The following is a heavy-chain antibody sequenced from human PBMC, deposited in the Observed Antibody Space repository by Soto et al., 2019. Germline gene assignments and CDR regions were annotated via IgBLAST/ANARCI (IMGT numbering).Heavy chain of an antibody. CDR1: GFTLSSYA. V-gene: IGHV3-23*01. CDR2: ISGSGGTT. J-gene: IGHJ6*02. D-gene: IGHD2-2*01. Sequence: EVQLLESGGGLVQPGGSLRLSCAASGFTLSSYAMSWVRQAPGKGLEWVSVISGSGGTTYYAASVKGRFTISRDNSKNPLYLQVNSLRAEDTAVYYCARYCVSTSCPGHYYGMDVWGQGTTVTVSS. CDR3: ARYCVSTSCPGHYYGMDV.